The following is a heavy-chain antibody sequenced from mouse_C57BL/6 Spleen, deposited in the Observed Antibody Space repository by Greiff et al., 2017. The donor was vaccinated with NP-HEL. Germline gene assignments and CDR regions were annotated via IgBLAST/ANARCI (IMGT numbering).Heavy chain of an antibody. CDR1: GYTFTSYW. D-gene: IGHD2-4*01. CDR2: INPSSGYT. Sequence: VQLQQSGAALAQPGASVKLSCKASGYTFTSYWMHWVKQRPGQGLEWLGYINPSSGYTKYNQKFKDTATLTADKSSSTAYMQLSSLTYEDSAVYYCASWDYDGFAYWGQGTLVTVSA. V-gene: IGHV1-7*01. J-gene: IGHJ3*01. CDR3: ASWDYDGFAY.